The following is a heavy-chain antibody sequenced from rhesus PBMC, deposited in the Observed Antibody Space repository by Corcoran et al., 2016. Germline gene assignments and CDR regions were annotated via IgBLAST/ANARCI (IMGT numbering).Heavy chain of an antibody. D-gene: IGHD3-40*01. Sequence: QVQLQESGPGLVKPSETLPLTCAVSGASIVSNFWIWLRQAPGKGLEWIGRINGSGGSTDYNPSRKSRVTISIDTSKNQFSLKLSSVTAADTAVYYCARDLRFGNSLDVWGRGVLVTVSS. V-gene: IGHV4S2*01. CDR3: ARDLRFGNSLDV. CDR1: GASIVSNF. J-gene: IGHJ5-2*02. CDR2: INGSGGST.